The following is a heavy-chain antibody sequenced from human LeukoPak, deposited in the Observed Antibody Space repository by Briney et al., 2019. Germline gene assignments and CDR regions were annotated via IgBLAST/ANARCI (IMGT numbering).Heavy chain of an antibody. CDR3: ARVQLSAEGGELDP. Sequence: GGSLRLSCAASGFSFRNYDMHWVRQAPGKGLEWVAAISMGGDITVYTDSVRGRFTISRDNSKNTLYLEMKSLRADDTAVYYCARVQLSAEGGELDPWGQGTLVIVSS. CDR2: ISMGGDIT. CDR1: GFSFRNYD. J-gene: IGHJ5*02. V-gene: IGHV3-30-3*01. D-gene: IGHD1-1*01.